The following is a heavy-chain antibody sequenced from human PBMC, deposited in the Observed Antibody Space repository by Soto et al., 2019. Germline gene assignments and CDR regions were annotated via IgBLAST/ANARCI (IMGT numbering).Heavy chain of an antibody. CDR1: GYTFTNYA. V-gene: IGHV1-18*01. D-gene: IGHD3-10*01. J-gene: IGHJ4*02. Sequence: QVHLVQSGAEVKKPGASVKVSCKASGYTFTNYAIAWVRQAPGQGLEWMGWISGYNGNTNNAQKLQGRVTMTTDTSTSTADMELRSLRSDDTAVYYCARSGFYGSGSRPYYFDSWGQGTLVTVSS. CDR3: ARSGFYGSGSRPYYFDS. CDR2: ISGYNGNT.